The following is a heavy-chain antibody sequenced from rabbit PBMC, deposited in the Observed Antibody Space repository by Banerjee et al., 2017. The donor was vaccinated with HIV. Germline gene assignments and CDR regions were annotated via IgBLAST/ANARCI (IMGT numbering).Heavy chain of an antibody. Sequence: QQLVESGGGLVKPGASLTLTCTASGFSFSSGYDMCWVHQAPGKGLEWIAYIYTGSSGSTYYASWAKGRFTISKTSSTTVTLQMTSLTAADTATYFCARRDYGSSTYHNLWGPGTLVTVS. CDR3: ARRDYGSSTYHNL. CDR2: IYTGSSGST. V-gene: IGHV1S40*01. J-gene: IGHJ4*01. D-gene: IGHD8-1*01. CDR1: GFSFSSGYD.